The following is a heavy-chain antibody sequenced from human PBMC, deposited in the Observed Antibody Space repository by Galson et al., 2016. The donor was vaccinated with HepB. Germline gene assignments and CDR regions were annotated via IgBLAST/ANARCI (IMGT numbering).Heavy chain of an antibody. V-gene: IGHV3-11*01. CDR2: ISGSGSTI. J-gene: IGHJ6*02. Sequence: SLRLSCAASGFTFSDYYMSWIRQAPGKGLEWVSYISGSGSTIYFADSVKGRFTIPRDNAKNSLYLQMNSLRAEDTAVYYCAKAGYDYSGYYYYGVDVWGQGTTVTVSS. CDR3: AKAGYDYSGYYYYGVDV. CDR1: GFTFSDYY. D-gene: IGHD5-12*01.